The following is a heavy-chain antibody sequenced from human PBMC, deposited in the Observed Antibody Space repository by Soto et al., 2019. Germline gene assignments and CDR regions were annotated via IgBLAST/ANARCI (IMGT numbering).Heavy chain of an antibody. V-gene: IGHV1-8*01. Sequence: GASVKVSCKASGYTFTSYDINWVRQATGQGLEWMGWMNPNSGNTGYAQKFQGRVTITADESTSTAYMELSSLRSEDTAVYYCARVAAAGYFDYWGQGTLVTVSS. CDR2: MNPNSGNT. D-gene: IGHD6-13*01. CDR1: GYTFTSYD. CDR3: ARVAAAGYFDY. J-gene: IGHJ4*02.